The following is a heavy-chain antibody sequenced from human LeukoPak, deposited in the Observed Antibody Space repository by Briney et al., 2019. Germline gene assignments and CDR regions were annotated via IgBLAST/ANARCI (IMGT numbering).Heavy chain of an antibody. Sequence: SETLSLTCAVYGGSFSGYYWSWIRQPPGKGLEWIGEINHSGSTNYNPSLKSRVTISVDTSKNQSSLKLSSVTAADTAVYYCARGQYSSGWYSLGYWGQGTLVTVSS. D-gene: IGHD6-19*01. CDR2: INHSGST. CDR1: GGSFSGYY. J-gene: IGHJ4*02. CDR3: ARGQYSSGWYSLGY. V-gene: IGHV4-34*01.